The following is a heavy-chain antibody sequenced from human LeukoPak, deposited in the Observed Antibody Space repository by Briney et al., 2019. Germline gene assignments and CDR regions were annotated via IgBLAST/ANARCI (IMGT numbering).Heavy chain of an antibody. CDR3: ARDKKLSMESGYYYGMDV. D-gene: IGHD3-3*01. V-gene: IGHV3-21*01. J-gene: IGHJ6*02. CDR2: ISSDSSYI. CDR1: GFTFSTYS. Sequence: GGSLRLSCAASGFTFSTYSMNWVRQAPGKGLEWVSSISSDSSYISNVDSVRGRFTIYRDNAKNSLYLQMNSLRAEDTAVYYCARDKKLSMESGYYYGMDVWGQGTTVTVSS.